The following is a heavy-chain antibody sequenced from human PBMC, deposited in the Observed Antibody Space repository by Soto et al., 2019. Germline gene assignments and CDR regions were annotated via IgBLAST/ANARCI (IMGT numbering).Heavy chain of an antibody. CDR3: ARDTELLPHSQFDP. Sequence: ASVKVSCKASGYTFTSYGISWVRQAPGQGLEWMGWISAYNGNTNYAQKLQGRVTMTTDTSTSTAYMELRSLRSDDTAVYYCARDTELLPHSQFDPWGQGTLVTVSS. D-gene: IGHD1-26*01. CDR2: ISAYNGNT. V-gene: IGHV1-18*04. CDR1: GYTFTSYG. J-gene: IGHJ5*02.